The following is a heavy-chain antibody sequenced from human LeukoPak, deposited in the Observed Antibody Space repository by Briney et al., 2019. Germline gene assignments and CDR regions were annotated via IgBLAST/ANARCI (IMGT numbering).Heavy chain of an antibody. CDR2: IYYSGST. CDR1: GDSISSHY. Sequence: SETLSLTCTVSGDSISSHYWSWIRQHPGKGLEWIGYIYYSGSTYYNPSLKSRVTISVDTSKNQFSLKLSSVTAADTAVYYCARNSRAHFDYWGQGTLVTVSS. CDR3: ARNSRAHFDY. V-gene: IGHV4-59*06. D-gene: IGHD1-7*01. J-gene: IGHJ4*02.